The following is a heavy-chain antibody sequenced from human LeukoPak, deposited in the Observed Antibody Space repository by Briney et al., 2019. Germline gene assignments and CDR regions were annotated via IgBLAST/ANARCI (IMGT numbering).Heavy chain of an antibody. CDR2: IYYSGST. J-gene: IGHJ4*02. V-gene: IGHV4-39*01. D-gene: IGHD3-3*01. CDR3: AMGWAIFGVVTKGGFDY. Sequence: PSETLSLTRTVSGGSISSSSYYWGWIRQPPGKGLEWIGSIYYSGSTYYNPSLKSRVTISVDTSKNQFSLKLSSVTAADTAVYYCAMGWAIFGVVTKGGFDYWGQGTLVTVSS. CDR1: GGSISSSSYY.